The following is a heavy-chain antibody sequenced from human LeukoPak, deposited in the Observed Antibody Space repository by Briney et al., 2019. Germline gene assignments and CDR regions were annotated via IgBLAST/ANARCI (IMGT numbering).Heavy chain of an antibody. CDR3: ARSEMATISNFDY. CDR1: GYTFTGYY. D-gene: IGHD5-24*01. J-gene: IGHJ4*02. V-gene: IGHV1-2*04. Sequence: ASVKVSCKASGYTFTGYYMHWVRQAPGQGLEWMGWINPNSGGTNYAQKFQGWVTMTRDTSISTAYMELSRLRSDDTAVHYCARSEMATISNFDYWGQGTLVTVSS. CDR2: INPNSGGT.